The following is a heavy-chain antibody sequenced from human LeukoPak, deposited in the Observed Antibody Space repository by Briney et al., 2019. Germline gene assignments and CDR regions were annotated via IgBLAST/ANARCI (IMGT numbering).Heavy chain of an antibody. CDR1: GGSFSGYS. CDR3: ARAYNKAAYFDS. CDR2: INHSGST. J-gene: IGHJ4*02. D-gene: IGHD1-1*01. V-gene: IGHV4-34*01. Sequence: SETLSLTCAVYGGSFSGYSWSWIRQPPGKGLEWIGEINHSGSTNYNPSLKSRVTISVDTSKNQFSLKLSSVTAADTAVYYCARAYNKAAYFDSWGQGTLVTVSS.